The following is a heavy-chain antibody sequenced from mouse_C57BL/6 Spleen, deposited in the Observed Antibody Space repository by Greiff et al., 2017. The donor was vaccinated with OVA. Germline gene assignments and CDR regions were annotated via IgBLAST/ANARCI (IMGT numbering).Heavy chain of an antibody. J-gene: IGHJ1*03. D-gene: IGHD1-1*01. CDR3: ARDYGSSYEYFDV. V-gene: IGHV1-64*01. CDR1: GYTFTSYW. Sequence: QVQLQQPGAELVKPGASVKLSCKASGYTFTSYWMHWVKQRPGQGLEWIGMIHPNSGSTNYNEKFKSKATLTVDKSSSTAYMQLSSLTSEDSAVXYCARDYGSSYEYFDVWGTGTTVTVSS. CDR2: IHPNSGST.